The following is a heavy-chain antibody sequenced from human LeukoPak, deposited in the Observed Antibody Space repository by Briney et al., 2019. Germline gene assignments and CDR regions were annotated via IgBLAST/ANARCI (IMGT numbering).Heavy chain of an antibody. CDR2: INHSGST. V-gene: IGHV4-34*01. CDR1: GVSFSGYY. D-gene: IGHD3-3*01. J-gene: IGHJ6*02. CDR3: ARGREYDFWSGYPQYGLGYGMDV. Sequence: SETLSLTCAVYGVSFSGYYWSWIRQPPGKGLEWIGEINHSGSTNYNPSLKSRVTISVDTSKNQFSLKLSSVTAADTAVYYCARGREYDFWSGYPQYGLGYGMDVWGQGTTVTVSS.